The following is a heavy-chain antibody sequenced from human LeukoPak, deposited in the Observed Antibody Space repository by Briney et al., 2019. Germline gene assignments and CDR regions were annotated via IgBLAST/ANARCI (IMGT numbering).Heavy chain of an antibody. Sequence: GGSLRLSCAASGFTFSSYGMHWVRQAPGKGLEWVAVISYDGSNKYYADSVKGRFTISRDNSKDTLYLQMNSLRAEDTAVYYCAKGPEWNYYDYWGQGTLVTVSS. CDR3: AKGPEWNYYDY. CDR2: ISYDGSNK. V-gene: IGHV3-30*18. J-gene: IGHJ4*02. D-gene: IGHD1-1*01. CDR1: GFTFSSYG.